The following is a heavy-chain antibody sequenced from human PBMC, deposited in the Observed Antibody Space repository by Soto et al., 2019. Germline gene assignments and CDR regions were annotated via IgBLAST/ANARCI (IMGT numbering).Heavy chain of an antibody. V-gene: IGHV4-39*01. Sequence: SETLSLTCTVSGGSISSSSYYWGWIRQPPGKGLEWIGSIYYSGSTYYNPSLKSRVTISVDTSKNQFSLKLSSVTAADTAVYYCARHGHIAVAGYYFDYWGQGTLVTVS. CDR1: GGSISSSSYY. J-gene: IGHJ4*02. D-gene: IGHD6-19*01. CDR3: ARHGHIAVAGYYFDY. CDR2: IYYSGST.